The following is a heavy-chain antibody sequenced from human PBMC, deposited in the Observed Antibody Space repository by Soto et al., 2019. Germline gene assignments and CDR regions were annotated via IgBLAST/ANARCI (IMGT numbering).Heavy chain of an antibody. Sequence: EVQLVESGGGLVQPGGSLRLSCAASGFTFSGYSMNWVRQAPGKGLEWVSYISSSSSTIYYADSVKGRFTISRDNAKNSLYLQMNSLRDEDTAVYYCARTVRGVIHNYYYYGMDVWGQGTTVTVSS. CDR2: ISSSSSTI. J-gene: IGHJ6*02. D-gene: IGHD3-10*01. CDR3: ARTVRGVIHNYYYYGMDV. CDR1: GFTFSGYS. V-gene: IGHV3-48*02.